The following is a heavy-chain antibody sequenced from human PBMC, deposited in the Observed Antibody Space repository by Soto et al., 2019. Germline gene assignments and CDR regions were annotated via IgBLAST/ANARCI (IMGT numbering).Heavy chain of an antibody. D-gene: IGHD3-9*01. J-gene: IGHJ6*02. CDR3: ARDQLGYYKLSMMDV. CDR1: GFTFSSYA. CDR2: ISYDGSNK. V-gene: IGHV3-30-3*01. Sequence: GGSLRLSCAASGFTFSSYAMHWVRQAPGKGLEWVAVISYDGSNKYYADSVKGRFTISRDNSKNTLYLQMNSLRAEDTAVYYCARDQLGYYKLSMMDVWGQGTTVTVSS.